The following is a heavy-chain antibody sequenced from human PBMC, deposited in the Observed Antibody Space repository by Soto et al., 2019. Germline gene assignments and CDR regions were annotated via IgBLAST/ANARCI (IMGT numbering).Heavy chain of an antibody. Sequence: SETLSLTCTVSGGSVSSGNYYWSWIRQPPGKGLEWIGYIFHTGTTNYNPSLKSRVTISLDSSMNQFSLKLSSVTPADTAVYYCTRAPVSGSYCFDFWGQGTPVTVSS. CDR3: TRAPVSGSYCFDF. V-gene: IGHV4-61*01. CDR2: IFHTGTT. CDR1: GGSVSSGNYY. D-gene: IGHD1-26*01. J-gene: IGHJ4*02.